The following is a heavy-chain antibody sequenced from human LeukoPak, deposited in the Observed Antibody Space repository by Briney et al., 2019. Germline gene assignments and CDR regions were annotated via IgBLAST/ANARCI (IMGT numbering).Heavy chain of an antibody. Sequence: ASVKVSCKASGYTFTSYDTNWVRQATGQGLEWMGWMNPNSGNTGYAQKFQGRVTMTRNTSISTAYMELSSLRSEDTAVYYCARALRITIFGVVINRAFDYWGQGTLVTVSS. CDR1: GYTFTSYD. J-gene: IGHJ4*02. CDR3: ARALRITIFGVVINRAFDY. D-gene: IGHD3-3*01. V-gene: IGHV1-8*01. CDR2: MNPNSGNT.